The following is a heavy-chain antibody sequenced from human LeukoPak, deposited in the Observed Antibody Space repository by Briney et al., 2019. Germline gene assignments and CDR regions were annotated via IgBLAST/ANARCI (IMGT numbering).Heavy chain of an antibody. V-gene: IGHV1-46*01. D-gene: IGHD3-10*01. CDR1: GYTFTSYY. J-gene: IGHJ4*02. Sequence: ASVKVSCKASGYTFTSYYMHWVRQAPGQGLEWMGIINPSGGSTSYAQKFQGRVTMTRDMSTSTVYMELSSLRSEDTAVYCCARDRPLYGSGESFDYWGQGTLVTVSS. CDR3: ARDRPLYGSGESFDY. CDR2: INPSGGST.